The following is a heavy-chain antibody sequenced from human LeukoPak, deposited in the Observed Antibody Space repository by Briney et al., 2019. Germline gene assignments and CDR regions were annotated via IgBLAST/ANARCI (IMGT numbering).Heavy chain of an antibody. Sequence: GESLKISCKGSGYSFISYWIGWVRQMPGKGLEWMGIIYPGDSDIRYSPAFQGQVTISADKSISTAYVQWSSLKASDTAMYYCARQEYYYGSGSYSHLDYWGQGTLVTVSS. V-gene: IGHV5-51*01. CDR1: GYSFISYW. D-gene: IGHD3-10*01. J-gene: IGHJ4*02. CDR3: ARQEYYYGSGSYSHLDY. CDR2: IYPGDSDI.